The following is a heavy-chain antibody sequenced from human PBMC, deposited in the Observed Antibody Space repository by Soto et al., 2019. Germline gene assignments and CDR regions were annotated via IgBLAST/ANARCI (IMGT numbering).Heavy chain of an antibody. CDR1: GGTFSTSA. CDR3: ASYRYFDFPYYYYYGMDV. Sequence: SSVKASCKAPGGTFSTSAICWVRQAPGQGLEWMGGIIPIFGTANYAQKFQGRVTITADESTSTAYMELSSLRSDDTAVYYCASYRYFDFPYYYYYGMDVWGQ. J-gene: IGHJ6*02. CDR2: IIPIFGTA. D-gene: IGHD3-9*01. V-gene: IGHV1-69*13.